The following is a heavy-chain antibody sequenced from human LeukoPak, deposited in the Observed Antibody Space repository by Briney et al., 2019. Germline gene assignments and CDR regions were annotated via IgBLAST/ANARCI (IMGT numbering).Heavy chain of an antibody. V-gene: IGHV1-24*01. J-gene: IGHJ4*02. Sequence: ASVKVSCKVSGYTLTELSMHWVRQAPGKGLEWMGGFDPEDGETIYAQKFQGRVTMTEDTSTDTAYMELSSLRSEDTAVYYCARDARVDSSSWYGNHYFDYWGQGTLVTVSS. CDR3: ARDARVDSSSWYGNHYFDY. D-gene: IGHD6-13*01. CDR2: FDPEDGET. CDR1: GYTLTELS.